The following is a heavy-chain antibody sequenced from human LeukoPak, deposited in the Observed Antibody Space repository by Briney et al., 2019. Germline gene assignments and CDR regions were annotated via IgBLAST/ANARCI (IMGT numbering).Heavy chain of an antibody. CDR2: ISSSGSTI. D-gene: IGHD3-10*01. V-gene: IGHV3-48*04. CDR3: GTKTKGRSYIGRVDY. J-gene: IGHJ4*02. Sequence: GGSLRLSCAASGYTFSSYSMNWIRQAPGKGLEWVSYISSSGSTIYYADSVKGRVTISRDNAKNSLYLQMNTLRAEDTPVYYCGTKTKGRSYIGRVDYWGQGTMVTVSS. CDR1: GYTFSSYS.